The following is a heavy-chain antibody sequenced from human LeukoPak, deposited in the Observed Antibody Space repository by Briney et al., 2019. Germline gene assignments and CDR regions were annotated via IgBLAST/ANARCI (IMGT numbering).Heavy chain of an antibody. CDR1: GFTFSSYA. V-gene: IGHV3-30*04. Sequence: GGSLRLSCAASGFTFSSYAMHWVRQAPGKGLEWVAVISYDGSNKYYADSVKGRFTISRDNSKNTLYLQMNSLRAEDTAVYYCARAAKYSSSFLFWGQGTLVTVSS. J-gene: IGHJ4*02. D-gene: IGHD6-6*01. CDR2: ISYDGSNK. CDR3: ARAAKYSSSFLF.